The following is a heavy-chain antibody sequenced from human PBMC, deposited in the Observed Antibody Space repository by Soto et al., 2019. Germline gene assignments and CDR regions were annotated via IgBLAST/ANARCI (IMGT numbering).Heavy chain of an antibody. CDR3: AKDTYYHDSSGYYVFDY. V-gene: IGHV3-30*18. CDR2: ISYDGSNK. D-gene: IGHD3-22*01. J-gene: IGHJ4*01. CDR1: GFTFSNAW. Sequence: GGSLRLSCAASGFTFSNAWMSWVRQAPGKGLEWVAVISYDGSNKQYGDSVKGRLTMSRDNSKNTVHLQMSSLRVEDTAVYYCAKDTYYHDSSGYYVFDYWGKGTLVTVSS.